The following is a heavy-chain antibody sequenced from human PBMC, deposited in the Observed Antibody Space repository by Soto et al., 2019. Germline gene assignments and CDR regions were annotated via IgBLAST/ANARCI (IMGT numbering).Heavy chain of an antibody. J-gene: IGHJ4*02. CDR1: GGSFSGYY. CDR3: ASLDESAAPFDY. V-gene: IGHV4-34*01. CDR2: INHSGST. Sequence: SETLSLTCAVYGGSFSGYYWSWIRQPPGKGLEWIGEINHSGSTNYNPSLKSRVTISVDTSKNQFSLKLSSVTAADTAVYYCASLDESAAPFDYWGQGTLVTVSS.